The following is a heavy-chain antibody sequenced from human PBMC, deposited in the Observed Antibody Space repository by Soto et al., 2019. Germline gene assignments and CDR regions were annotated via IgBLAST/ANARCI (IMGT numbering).Heavy chain of an antibody. D-gene: IGHD6-13*01. Sequence: LGESLKISCKGSGCSFSSYWIGWVLQMPWKGLEWMGIIYPGDSDTRYSPSFQGQVTISADKSISTAYLQWSSLKASDTAMYYCARLVISSGYSYHYRMAVWGQRTTVTVSS. CDR3: ARLVISSGYSYHYRMAV. V-gene: IGHV5-51*01. J-gene: IGHJ6*02. CDR2: IYPGDSDT. CDR1: GCSFSSYW.